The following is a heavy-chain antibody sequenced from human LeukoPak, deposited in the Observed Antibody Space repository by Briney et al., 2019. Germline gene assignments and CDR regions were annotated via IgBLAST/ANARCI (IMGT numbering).Heavy chain of an antibody. V-gene: IGHV3-33*01. D-gene: IGHD3-10*01. CDR2: IWYDGSNK. CDR3: ARELGSGSPNVYFDY. CDR1: GFTFRIYG. J-gene: IGHJ4*02. Sequence: GGSLRLFCAASGFTFRIYGMHWVRQAPGKGLEWVALIWYDGSNKYYVDSVKGRFTISRDNSKNTLYLQMNSLRAEDTAVYYCARELGSGSPNVYFDYWGQGTLVTVSS.